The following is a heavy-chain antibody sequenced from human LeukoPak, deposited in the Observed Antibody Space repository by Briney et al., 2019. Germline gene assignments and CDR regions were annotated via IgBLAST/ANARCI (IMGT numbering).Heavy chain of an antibody. CDR2: IYPGDSDT. CDR1: AYSFTSYW. CDR3: ARRHDYGDADY. J-gene: IGHJ4*02. V-gene: IGHV5-51*01. D-gene: IGHD4-17*01. Sequence: SLKISCKGSAYSFTSYWIGWVRQMPGQPLEWMGIIYPGDSDTRYSPSFQGQVTISADKSISTAYLQWSSLKASDTAMYYCARRHDYGDADYWGQGTLVTVSS.